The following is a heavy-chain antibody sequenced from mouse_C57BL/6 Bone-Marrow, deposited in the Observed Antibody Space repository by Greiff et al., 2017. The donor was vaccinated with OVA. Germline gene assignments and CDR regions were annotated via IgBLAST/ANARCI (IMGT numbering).Heavy chain of an antibody. Sequence: VQLKESGGDLVKPGGSLKLSCAASGFTFSSYCMSWVRQTPDKRLEWVATISSGGSYTYYPDSVKGRFTFSRDNAKNTLYLQMSSLKSEYTAMYYCARHGDYGSFFDYWGQGTTLTVSS. CDR2: ISSGGSYT. V-gene: IGHV5-6*01. CDR1: GFTFSSYC. CDR3: ARHGDYGSFFDY. J-gene: IGHJ2*01. D-gene: IGHD1-1*01.